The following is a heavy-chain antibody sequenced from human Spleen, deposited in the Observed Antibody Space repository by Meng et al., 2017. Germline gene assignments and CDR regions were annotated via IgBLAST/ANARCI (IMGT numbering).Heavy chain of an antibody. J-gene: IGHJ4*02. CDR2: INTDASST. V-gene: IGHV3-74*03. Sequence: GGSLRLSCAASGFTFSSYNMHWVRQTPGEGLVWVSRINTDASSTTYADSVKGRFTISRDDAKNTVYLQMNSLRPEDTAHYYCAKDVDTAIFMGAHYLDYWGQGALVTVSS. D-gene: IGHD5-18*01. CDR1: GFTFSSYN. CDR3: AKDVDTAIFMGAHYLDY.